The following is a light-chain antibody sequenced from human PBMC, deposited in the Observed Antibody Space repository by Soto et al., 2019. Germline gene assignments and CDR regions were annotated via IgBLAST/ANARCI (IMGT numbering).Light chain of an antibody. CDR1: TSDVGSYNF. CDR3: CAYAGSSTLV. CDR2: EVS. J-gene: IGLJ2*01. Sequence: QSVLTQPASVSGSPGQSITISCTGTTSDVGSYNFVSWYQHLPDKAPKLMIFEVSDRPSGVSDRFSGSKSGNTASLTISGLQAEDEADYYCCAYAGSSTLVFGGGTKLTVL. V-gene: IGLV2-23*02.